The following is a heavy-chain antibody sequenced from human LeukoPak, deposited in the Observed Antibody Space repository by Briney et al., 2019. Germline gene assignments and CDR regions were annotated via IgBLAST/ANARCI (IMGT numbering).Heavy chain of an antibody. D-gene: IGHD1-1*01. Sequence: ASVKVSCKASGYTFNGFYLHWVRQAPGQGLEWMGWINPNSGGTNYAQKFQGRVTMTRDTSISTAYMELSRLTSDDTAVYYCARAQGWERPLDHWGQGTLVTVSS. J-gene: IGHJ4*02. CDR2: INPNSGGT. V-gene: IGHV1-2*02. CDR1: GYTFNGFY. CDR3: ARAQGWERPLDH.